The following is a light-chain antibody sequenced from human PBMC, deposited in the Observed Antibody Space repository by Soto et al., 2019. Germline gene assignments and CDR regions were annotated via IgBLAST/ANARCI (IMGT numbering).Light chain of an antibody. V-gene: IGKV1-9*01. Sequence: IQLTQSPSSLSASVGDSVTITCRANQGISRYLSWYQQKPGRAPKLLISAASTLQSGVPARFSGSGSGTDFTLSITSLQPEDFATYYCQQLNTYPVTFGGGTKVEIK. CDR2: AAS. J-gene: IGKJ4*01. CDR3: QQLNTYPVT. CDR1: QGISRY.